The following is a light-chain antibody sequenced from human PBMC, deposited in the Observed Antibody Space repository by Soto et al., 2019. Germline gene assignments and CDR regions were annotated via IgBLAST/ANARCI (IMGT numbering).Light chain of an antibody. CDR3: SSYAGTKNVI. J-gene: IGLJ2*01. V-gene: IGLV2-8*01. CDR2: EVS. Sequence: QSALTQPPSASGSPGQSVTISCTGTSSDVGNYNYVSWYQQHPGRAPKLMIFEVSQRPSGVPDRFSGSNSGNTASLTVSGLQAEDEADYYCSSYAGTKNVIFGGGTKLTVL. CDR1: SSDVGNYNY.